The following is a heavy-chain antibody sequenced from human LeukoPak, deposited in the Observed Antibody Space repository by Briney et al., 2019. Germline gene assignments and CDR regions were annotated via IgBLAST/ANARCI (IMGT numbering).Heavy chain of an antibody. CDR1: GGSISSYD. J-gene: IGHJ4*02. D-gene: IGHD3-22*01. Sequence: SETLSLTCTVSGGSISSYDWSWIRQPPGKGLEWIGYIYYGGSTNYNPSLKSRVTISVDTSKNQFSLKLSSVTAADTAVYYCARVTYYYDSSGYYPVMGYWGQGTLVTVSS. CDR3: ARVTYYYDSSGYYPVMGY. CDR2: IYYGGST. V-gene: IGHV4-59*13.